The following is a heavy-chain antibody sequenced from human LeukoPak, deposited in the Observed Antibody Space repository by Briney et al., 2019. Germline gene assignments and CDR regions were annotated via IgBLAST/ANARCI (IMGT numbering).Heavy chain of an antibody. J-gene: IGHJ5*02. D-gene: IGHD2-2*02. V-gene: IGHV3-11*01. CDR2: ISCSGSTL. Sequence: GGSLRLSCAASGFTFSDYYMSWIRQAPGKGLEWVSYISCSGSTLYYADSVKGRFTISRDNATKSLYLQMNSLRAEDTAVYYCARYIVVVPAAIPGSGWFDPWGQGTLVTVSS. CDR3: ARYIVVVPAAIPGSGWFDP. CDR1: GFTFSDYY.